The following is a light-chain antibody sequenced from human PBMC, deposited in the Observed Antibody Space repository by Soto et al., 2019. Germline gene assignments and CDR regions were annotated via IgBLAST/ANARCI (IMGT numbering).Light chain of an antibody. V-gene: IGLV1-40*01. Sequence: QSVLTQPPSVSGAPGQRVTISCTGSSSNIGAGYYVHWYQQLPGTAPKRLIYANTNRPSGVPDRFSGSKSGTSASLAITGRQADDEAADYCQSSDSSLSGSVVFGGGTKLTVL. CDR3: QSSDSSLSGSVV. J-gene: IGLJ2*01. CDR2: ANT. CDR1: SSNIGAGYY.